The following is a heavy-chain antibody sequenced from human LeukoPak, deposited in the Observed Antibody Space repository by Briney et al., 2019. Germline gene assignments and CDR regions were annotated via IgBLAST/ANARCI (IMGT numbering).Heavy chain of an antibody. CDR2: ISSSSSYI. CDR1: GFTFSHYA. CDR3: AKGSSDSWYSALEY. Sequence: PGGSLRLSCAASGFTFSHYAMTWVRQTPGKGLEWVSSISSSSSYIYYADSVKGRFTISRDNAKNSLYLQMNSLRAEDTAVYYCAKGSSDSWYSALEYWGEGTLVTVSS. D-gene: IGHD3-22*01. J-gene: IGHJ4*02. V-gene: IGHV3-21*04.